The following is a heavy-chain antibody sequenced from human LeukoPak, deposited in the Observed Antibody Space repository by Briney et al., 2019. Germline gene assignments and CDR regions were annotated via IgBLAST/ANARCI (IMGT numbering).Heavy chain of an antibody. CDR1: GGSFSGYY. Sequence: PSETLSLTCAVYGGSFSGYYWSWIRQPPGKGLEGIGEINHSGSTNYNPSLKRRVTISVDTSKNQFSLKLSSVTAADTAVYYCARGTLVGATPFDYWGQGTLVTVSS. D-gene: IGHD1-26*01. J-gene: IGHJ4*02. V-gene: IGHV4-34*01. CDR2: INHSGST. CDR3: ARGTLVGATPFDY.